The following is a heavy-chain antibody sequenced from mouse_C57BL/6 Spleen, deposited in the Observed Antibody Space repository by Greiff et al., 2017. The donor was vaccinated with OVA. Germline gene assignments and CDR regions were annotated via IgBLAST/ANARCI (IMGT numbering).Heavy chain of an antibody. CDR3: ASITTVVAHFDY. Sequence: LVESGPELVKPGASVKISCKASGYAFSSSWMNWVKQRPGKGLEWIGRIYPGDGDTNYNGKFKGKATLTADKSSSTAYMQLSSLTSEDSAVYFCASITTVVAHFDYWGQGTTLTVSS. V-gene: IGHV1-82*01. CDR2: IYPGDGDT. D-gene: IGHD1-1*01. CDR1: GYAFSSSW. J-gene: IGHJ2*01.